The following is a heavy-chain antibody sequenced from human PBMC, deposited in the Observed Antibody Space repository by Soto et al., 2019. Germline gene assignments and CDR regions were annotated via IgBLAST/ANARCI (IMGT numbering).Heavy chain of an antibody. CDR1: GGSISSYY. J-gene: IGHJ4*02. Sequence: QVQLQESGPGLVKPSETLSLTCTVSGGSISSYYWSWIRQPQGKGLEWIGYIYYSGSTNYNPSLKSRVTISVDTSKNQFSIQLSSVTAADTAVYYCARRWGYTFDYWGQGTLVTVSS. CDR2: IYYSGST. D-gene: IGHD5-12*01. V-gene: IGHV4-59*08. CDR3: ARRWGYTFDY.